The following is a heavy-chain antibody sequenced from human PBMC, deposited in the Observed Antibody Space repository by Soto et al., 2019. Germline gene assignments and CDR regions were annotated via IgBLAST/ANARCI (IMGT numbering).Heavy chain of an antibody. CDR1: GGSISSGGYY. V-gene: IGHV4-31*03. J-gene: IGHJ6*02. CDR3: ARVFGFGGMDV. D-gene: IGHD3-10*01. CDR2: IYYSGST. Sequence: QVQLQESGPGLVKPSQTLSLTCTVSGGSISSGGYYWSWIRQHPGKGLEWIGYIYYSGSTNCNPSLKSRVTISVDTSKNQFSMKLSCVTAADTAVYYCARVFGFGGMDVWGQGTTVTVSS.